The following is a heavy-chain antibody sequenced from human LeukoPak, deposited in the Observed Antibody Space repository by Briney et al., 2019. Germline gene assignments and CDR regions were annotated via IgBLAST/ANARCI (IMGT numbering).Heavy chain of an antibody. CDR2: IKEDGSEK. CDR1: GFSFSSCW. V-gene: IGHV3-7*01. D-gene: IGHD3-10*01. Sequence: GSLRLSCAVSGFSFSSCWMSWVRQAPGKGLEWVANIKEDGSEKYYVDSVKGRFTISRDNAKNSLYLQMNSLRAEDTAVYYCASLVYDSGSGSYYEYWGQGTLVTVS. J-gene: IGHJ4*02. CDR3: ASLVYDSGSGSYYEY.